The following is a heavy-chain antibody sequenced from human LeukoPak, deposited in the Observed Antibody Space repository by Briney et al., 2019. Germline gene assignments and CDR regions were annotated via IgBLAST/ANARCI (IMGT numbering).Heavy chain of an antibody. D-gene: IGHD6-13*01. J-gene: IGHJ6*02. CDR1: GGSISSYY. V-gene: IGHV4-34*01. CDR3: ARGTALAAAGMDGGYYYYYGMDV. CDR2: INHSGST. Sequence: SSETLSLTCTVSGGSISSYYWSWIRQPPGKGLEWIGEINHSGSTNYNPSLKSRVTISVDTSKNQFSLKLSSVTAADTAVYYCARGTALAAAGMDGGYYYYYGMDVWGQGTTVTVSS.